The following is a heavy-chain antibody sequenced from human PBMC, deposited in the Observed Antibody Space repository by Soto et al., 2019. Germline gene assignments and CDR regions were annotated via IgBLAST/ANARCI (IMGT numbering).Heavy chain of an antibody. CDR3: ARGEPTRAFDYYYYGMDV. CDR2: IIPIFGTA. D-gene: IGHD1-26*01. Sequence: AASVKVSCKASGGTFSSYAISWVRQAPGQGLEWMGGIIPIFGTANYAQKFQGRVTITADKSTSTAYMELSSLRSEDTAVYYCARGEPTRAFDYYYYGMDVWGQGTTVTV. CDR1: GGTFSSYA. J-gene: IGHJ6*02. V-gene: IGHV1-69*06.